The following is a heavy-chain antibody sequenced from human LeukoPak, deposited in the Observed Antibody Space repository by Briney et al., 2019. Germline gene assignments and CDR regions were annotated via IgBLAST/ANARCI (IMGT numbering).Heavy chain of an antibody. CDR2: IYYSGST. CDR3: ARHLSSGWYEGWFDP. Sequence: SETLSLTCTVSGVSISSYYWSWIRQPPGKGLEWIGYIYYSGSTNYNPSLKSRVTISVDTSKNQFSLKLSSVTAADTAVYYCARHLSSGWYEGWFDPWGQGTLVTVSS. CDR1: GVSISSYY. D-gene: IGHD6-19*01. V-gene: IGHV4-59*08. J-gene: IGHJ5*02.